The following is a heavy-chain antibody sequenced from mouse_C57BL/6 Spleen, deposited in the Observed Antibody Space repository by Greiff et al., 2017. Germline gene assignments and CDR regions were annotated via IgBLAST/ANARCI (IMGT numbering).Heavy chain of an antibody. CDR1: GFSLTSYG. D-gene: IGHD1-1*01. CDR3: ARKDGSSYRNYAMDY. J-gene: IGHJ4*01. CDR2: IWSGGST. Sequence: VQLKESGPGLVQPSQSLSITCTVSGFSLTSYGVHWVRQSPGKGLEWLGVIWSGGSTDYNAAFISRLSISKDNSKSQVFFKMNSLQADDTAIYYCARKDGSSYRNYAMDYWGQGTSVTVSS. V-gene: IGHV2-2*01.